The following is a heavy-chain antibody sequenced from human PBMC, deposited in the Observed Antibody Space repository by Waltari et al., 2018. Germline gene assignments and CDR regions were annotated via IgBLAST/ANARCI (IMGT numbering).Heavy chain of an antibody. J-gene: IGHJ4*02. V-gene: IGHV4-34*01. CDR2: INHSGST. CDR1: GGSFSGYS. D-gene: IGHD3-3*01. CDR3: ARGKDFWSGYYPHYFDY. Sequence: QVQLQQWGAGLLKPSETLSLPCAVYGGSFSGYSWSWIRQPPGKGLEWIGEINHSGSTNYNPSLKSRVTISVDTSKNQFSLKLSSVTAADTAVYYCARGKDFWSGYYPHYFDYWGQGTLVTVSS.